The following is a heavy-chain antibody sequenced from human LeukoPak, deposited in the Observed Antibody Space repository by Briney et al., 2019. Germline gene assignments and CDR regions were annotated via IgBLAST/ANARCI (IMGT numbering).Heavy chain of an antibody. J-gene: IGHJ4*02. V-gene: IGHV1-69*05. Sequence: XXKAXGGTFSSYASXWVGQAPGQGVXXMGRIIPIFGTANYAQKFQGRVTITTDESTSTAYMELSSLRSEDTAVYYCARERDGWYDGVYWGQGTLVTVSS. CDR1: GGTFSSYA. D-gene: IGHD6-19*01. CDR2: IIPIFGTA. CDR3: ARERDGWYDGVY.